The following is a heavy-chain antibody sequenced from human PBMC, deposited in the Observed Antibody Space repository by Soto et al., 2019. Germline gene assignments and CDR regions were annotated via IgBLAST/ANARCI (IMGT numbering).Heavy chain of an antibody. D-gene: IGHD3-9*01. CDR3: ARGPRLRYFDWLLEISWFDP. J-gene: IGHJ5*02. CDR1: GGAFSGYY. CDR2: INHSGST. Sequence: QVQLQQWGAGLLKPSETLSLTCAVYGGAFSGYYWSWIRQPPGKGPEWVGEINHSGSTNYHPSLKSQVTISVDTSKNQFSLKLSSVTAADTAVYYCARGPRLRYFDWLLEISWFDPWGQGTLVTVSS. V-gene: IGHV4-34*01.